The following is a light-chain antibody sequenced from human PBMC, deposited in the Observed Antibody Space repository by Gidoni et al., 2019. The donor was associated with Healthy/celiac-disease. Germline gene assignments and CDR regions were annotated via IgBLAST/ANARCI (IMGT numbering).Light chain of an antibody. CDR3: QQYNNWPPYT. V-gene: IGKV3-15*01. CDR2: GAS. CDR1: QSVSSD. J-gene: IGKJ2*01. Sequence: IVMTQSPATLSLSPGDRATLSCRASQSVSSDLAWYQQKPGKAPRLLIYGASTRATGIPARFSGSGSGTEFTLTISSLQSEDFAVYYGQQYNNWPPYTFGQGTKLEIK.